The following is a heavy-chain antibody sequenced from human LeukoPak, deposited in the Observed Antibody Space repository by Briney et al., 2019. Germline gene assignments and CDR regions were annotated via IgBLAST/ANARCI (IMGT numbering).Heavy chain of an antibody. CDR2: IYSGGST. CDR3: ARSWELLWGDY. CDR1: EFSVGSNY. Sequence: GGSLRLSCAASEFSVGSNYMTWVRQAPGKGLEWVSLIYSGGSTYYADSVKGRFTISRDNSKNTLYLQMNSLRAEDTAVYYCARSWELLWGDYWGQGTLVTVSS. V-gene: IGHV3-66*01. D-gene: IGHD1-26*01. J-gene: IGHJ4*02.